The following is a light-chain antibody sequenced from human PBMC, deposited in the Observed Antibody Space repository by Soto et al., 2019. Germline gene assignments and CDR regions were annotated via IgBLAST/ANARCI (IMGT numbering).Light chain of an antibody. J-gene: IGKJ5*01. Sequence: VVTRALGTLSLKKREKATLSCSVSQSVKPFLVWYQQRPGQAPRLLIYDASHRAAGIPARFSGSGFGTDFTLTISSLVPEDAAVYYCKQRRTWPPITFA. V-gene: IGKV3-11*01. CDR1: QSVKPF. CDR3: KQRRTWPPIT. CDR2: DAS.